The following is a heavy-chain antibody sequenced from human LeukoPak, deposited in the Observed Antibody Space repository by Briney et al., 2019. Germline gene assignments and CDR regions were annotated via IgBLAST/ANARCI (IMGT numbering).Heavy chain of an antibody. Sequence: GGSLRFSCAASGFTFSTYAMSWVRQAPGKGLEWVSAISGSGGSTYYADSVKGRFTISRDNSKNTLYLQMNSLRAEDTAVYYCAKDVVAVYDYWGQGTLVTVSS. D-gene: IGHD2-2*01. CDR1: GFTFSTYA. J-gene: IGHJ4*02. V-gene: IGHV3-23*01. CDR2: ISGSGGST. CDR3: AKDVVAVYDY.